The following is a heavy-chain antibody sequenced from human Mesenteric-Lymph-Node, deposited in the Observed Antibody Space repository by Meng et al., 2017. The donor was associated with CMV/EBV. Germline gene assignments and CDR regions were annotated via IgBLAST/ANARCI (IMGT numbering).Heavy chain of an antibody. V-gene: IGHV4-34*01. D-gene: IGHD3-9*01. J-gene: IGHJ4*02. CDR2: INHSGST. CDR1: GGSFSGYY. CDR3: ARGSSYDILTGYFDY. Sequence: QVQFNQWVAGLVKPSGTLSVTCAGDGGSFSGYYWNWIRQSPEKGLEWIGEINHSGSTTYNPSFTSRIIISVDTSTNQISLNMSSVTAADTAVYYCARGSSYDILTGYFDYWGQGALVTVSS.